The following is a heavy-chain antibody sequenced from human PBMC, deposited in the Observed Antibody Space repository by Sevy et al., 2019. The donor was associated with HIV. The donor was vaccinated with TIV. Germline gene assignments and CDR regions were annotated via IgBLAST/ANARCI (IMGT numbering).Heavy chain of an antibody. V-gene: IGHV3-33*01. CDR3: ARDSARVIVPTAGFDS. Sequence: GGPLGLSFSAPGSPSRGFSFHGVGQPPARGLGGVAPIWFDARTKQYADSVKGRFTISRDNSKKMWSLEMNSLRAEDTGLYFCARDSARVIVPTAGFDSWGQGTVVTVSS. CDR2: IWFDARTK. CDR1: GSPSRGFS. D-gene: IGHD1-1*01. J-gene: IGHJ5*01.